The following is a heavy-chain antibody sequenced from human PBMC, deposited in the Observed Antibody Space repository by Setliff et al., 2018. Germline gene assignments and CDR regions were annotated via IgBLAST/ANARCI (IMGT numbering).Heavy chain of an antibody. V-gene: IGHV1-18*01. CDR3: ARIMGIVGDNWFDP. CDR1: GYTFTSYG. CDR2: ISAYNGNT. Sequence: GPSVKVSCKASGYTFTSYGISWVRQAPGQGLEWMGWISAYNGNTNYAQKFQGRVTMTRDTSISTAYMELSRLRSDDTAVYYCARIMGIVGDNWFDPWGQGTLVTVSS. J-gene: IGHJ5*02. D-gene: IGHD1-26*01.